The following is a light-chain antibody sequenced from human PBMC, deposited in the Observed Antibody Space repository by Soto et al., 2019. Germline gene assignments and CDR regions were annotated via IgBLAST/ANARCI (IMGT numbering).Light chain of an antibody. V-gene: IGKV3-11*01. CDR3: QQRSNWPLT. CDR1: QSISSH. Sequence: EIVLTQSPATLSLSPGERATLSCRASQSISSHLAWYQQKPGQAPRLLIYDASNRATGIPARFSGSGSGTDFTLTVSSLEPEDFAVYYSQQRSNWPLTFGGGTKVEIK. J-gene: IGKJ4*01. CDR2: DAS.